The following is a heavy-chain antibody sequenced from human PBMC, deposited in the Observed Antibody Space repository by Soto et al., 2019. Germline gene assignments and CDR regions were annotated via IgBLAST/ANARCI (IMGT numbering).Heavy chain of an antibody. CDR2: INSSGST. D-gene: IGHD3-10*01. CDR1: GGTLSGYY. J-gene: IGHJ3*02. Sequence: QVQLQQWGAGLLKPSETLSLSCAVYGGTLSGYYWSWIRQPPGKGLEWIGEINSSGSTNYNPSLTSGVSISVDTSKNQFSLKLSYVTAADTAVYYCARVGFYGPYDAFDIWGQGTMVTVSS. V-gene: IGHV4-34*01. CDR3: ARVGFYGPYDAFDI.